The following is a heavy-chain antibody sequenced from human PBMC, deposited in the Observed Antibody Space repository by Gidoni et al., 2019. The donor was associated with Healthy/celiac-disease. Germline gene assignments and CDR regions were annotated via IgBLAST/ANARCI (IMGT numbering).Heavy chain of an antibody. Sequence: EVQQVESGGGLVKPGGSLGRPCAASGCTLGNAWWNWVGKAPGKGLEWVGRIKRETDGGTTDYAAPVKGRFTISRDDSKNTLYLQMNSLKTEDTAVYSCTNERTLIPFWSAPYYYYGMDVWGQGTTVTVSS. D-gene: IGHD3-3*01. J-gene: IGHJ6*02. CDR2: IKRETDGGTT. V-gene: IGHV3-15*01. CDR3: TNERTLIPFWSAPYYYYGMDV. CDR1: GCTLGNAW.